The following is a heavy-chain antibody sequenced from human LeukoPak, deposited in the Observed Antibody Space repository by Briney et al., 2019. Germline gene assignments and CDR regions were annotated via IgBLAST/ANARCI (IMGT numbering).Heavy chain of an antibody. CDR3: ARVMYYYDSSGKGDY. D-gene: IGHD3-22*01. Sequence: PGGSLRLSCAASGFTFRDHYMGWIRQAPGKGLEWISYISSDGTTIYYTDSVKGRFTIARDNAKNLLVLQMHSLRAEDTAVYYCARVMYYYDSSGKGDYWGQGTLVSVSS. CDR1: GFTFRDHY. V-gene: IGHV3-11*04. CDR2: ISSDGTTI. J-gene: IGHJ4*02.